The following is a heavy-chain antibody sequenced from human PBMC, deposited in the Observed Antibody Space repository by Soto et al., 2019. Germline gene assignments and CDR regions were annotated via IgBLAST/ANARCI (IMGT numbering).Heavy chain of an antibody. CDR3: ARSKDFDWLSGYFDY. D-gene: IGHD3-9*01. CDR2: ISSSSSYI. J-gene: IGHJ4*02. CDR1: GFTFSSYS. V-gene: IGHV3-21*01. Sequence: GGSLRLSCAASGFTFSSYSMNWVRQAPGKGLEWVSSISSSSSYIYYADSVKGRFTISRDNAKNSLYLQMNSLRAEDTAVYYCARSKDFDWLSGYFDYWGQGTLVTVSS.